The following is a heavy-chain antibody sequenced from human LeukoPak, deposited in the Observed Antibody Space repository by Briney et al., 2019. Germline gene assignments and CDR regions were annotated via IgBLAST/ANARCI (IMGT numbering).Heavy chain of an antibody. V-gene: IGHV1-69*13. Sequence: SVKVSCKASGGTFSSYAISWVRQAPGQGLEWVGGIIPIFGTANYAQKFQGRVTITADESTSTAYMELSSLRSEDTAVYYCAGGGATIWSFDYWGQGTLVTVSS. CDR3: AGGGATIWSFDY. CDR2: IIPIFGTA. J-gene: IGHJ4*02. D-gene: IGHD5-12*01. CDR1: GGTFSSYA.